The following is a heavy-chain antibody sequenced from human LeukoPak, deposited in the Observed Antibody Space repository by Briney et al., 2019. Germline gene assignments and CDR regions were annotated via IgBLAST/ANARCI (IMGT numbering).Heavy chain of an antibody. V-gene: IGHV3-23*01. CDR1: EFTFTSYA. J-gene: IGHJ3*02. Sequence: PGGSLRLSCAASEFTFTSYAMSWVRQAPGKGLEWVSAISGSGGSTYYADSVKGRFSISRDNSKNTLYLQMNSLRAEDTAIYYCAKVRMITMIAYDAFDIWGQGSMVTVSS. CDR3: AKVRMITMIAYDAFDI. D-gene: IGHD3-22*01. CDR2: ISGSGGST.